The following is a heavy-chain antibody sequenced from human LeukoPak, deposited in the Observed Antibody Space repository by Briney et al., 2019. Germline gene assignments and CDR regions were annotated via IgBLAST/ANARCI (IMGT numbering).Heavy chain of an antibody. Sequence: GGSLRLSCAASGFTFGSYAMHWVRQAPGKGLEWVAVISYDGSNKYYADSVKGRFTISRDNSKNTLYLQMNSLRAEDTAIYYCAKDPEKISLNWFDPWGQGTLVTVSS. V-gene: IGHV3-30*04. CDR1: GFTFGSYA. J-gene: IGHJ5*02. CDR3: AKDPEKISLNWFDP. CDR2: ISYDGSNK.